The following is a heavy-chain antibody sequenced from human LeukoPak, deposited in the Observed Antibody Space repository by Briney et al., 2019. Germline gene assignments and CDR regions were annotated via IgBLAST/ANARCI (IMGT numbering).Heavy chain of an antibody. J-gene: IGHJ2*01. CDR2: IIPAFATG. Sequence: ASVKVSCKASGGTFNTYAISWVRQAPGQGLEWMGGIIPAFATGNYAQKFQGRVTITADESTSTAYMELSSLRSEDTAVYYCAREKLGNWYFDLWGRGTLVTVSS. V-gene: IGHV1-69*13. CDR1: GGTFNTYA. D-gene: IGHD7-27*01. CDR3: AREKLGNWYFDL.